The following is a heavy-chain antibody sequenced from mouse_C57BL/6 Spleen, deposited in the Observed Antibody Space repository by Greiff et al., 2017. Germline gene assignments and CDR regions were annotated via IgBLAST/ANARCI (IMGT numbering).Heavy chain of an antibody. J-gene: IGHJ3*01. Sequence: EVKLMESGEGLVKPGGSLKLSCAASGFTFSSYAMSWVRQTPEKRLEWVAYISSGGDYIYYADTVKGRFTISRDNARNTLYLQMSSLKSEDTAMXYCTRDVGLYDGYYPFAYWGQGTLVTVSA. CDR3: TRDVGLYDGYYPFAY. D-gene: IGHD2-3*01. CDR1: GFTFSSYA. CDR2: ISSGGDYI. V-gene: IGHV5-9-1*02.